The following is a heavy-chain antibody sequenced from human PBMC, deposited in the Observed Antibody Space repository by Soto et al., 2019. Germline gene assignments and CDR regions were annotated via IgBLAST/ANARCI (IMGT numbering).Heavy chain of an antibody. Sequence: QVQLVQSGAEVKKPGASVKVSCKASGYTFTSYGISWVRQAPGQGLEWMGWISAYKGNTNYAQKLQGRVTMTTDTDTNTAYMKRRSLKSDDTAVYYCARDLGPYYFDYWGQGTLVTVSS. J-gene: IGHJ4*02. CDR1: GYTFTSYG. CDR3: ARDLGPYYFDY. V-gene: IGHV1-18*01. CDR2: ISAYKGNT. D-gene: IGHD7-27*01.